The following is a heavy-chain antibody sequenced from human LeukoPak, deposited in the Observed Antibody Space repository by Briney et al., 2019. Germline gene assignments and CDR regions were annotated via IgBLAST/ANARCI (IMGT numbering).Heavy chain of an antibody. D-gene: IGHD3-22*01. Sequence: SVKVSCKASGGTLSSYAISWVRQAPGQGLEWMGGIIPIFGTANYAQKFQGRVTITTDESTSTAYMELSSLRSEDTAVYYCARGDSSGYSSFDYWGQGTLVTVSS. V-gene: IGHV1-69*05. CDR3: ARGDSSGYSSFDY. CDR2: IIPIFGTA. CDR1: GGTLSSYA. J-gene: IGHJ4*02.